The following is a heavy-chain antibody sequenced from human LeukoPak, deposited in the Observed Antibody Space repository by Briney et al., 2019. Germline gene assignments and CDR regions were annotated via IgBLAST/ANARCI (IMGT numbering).Heavy chain of an antibody. Sequence: PSETLSLTCTVSGGSISSSSYYWGWIRQPPGKGLEWIGSIYYSGSTYYNPSLKSRVTISVDTSKNQFSLKLSSVTTADTAVYYCARLHSSSDRRYFDYWGQGTLVTVSS. J-gene: IGHJ4*02. CDR1: GGSISSSSYY. V-gene: IGHV4-39*01. CDR3: ARLHSSSDRRYFDY. D-gene: IGHD6-6*01. CDR2: IYYSGST.